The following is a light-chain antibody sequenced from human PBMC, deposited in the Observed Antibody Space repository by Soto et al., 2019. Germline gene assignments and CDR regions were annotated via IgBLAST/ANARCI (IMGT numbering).Light chain of an antibody. J-gene: IGKJ4*01. V-gene: IGKV4-1*01. CDR2: WAS. CDR1: QRVVYSHNNKHY. CDR3: QQYSSTPLP. Sequence: DIERSQDRHCVEESIAGWSPNHYKNKQRVVYSHNNKHYLAWHQQKPGQPPKLLIYWASTRASGVPDRFSGSGSGTDFARTIGSLQAEEFAVYCGQQYSSTPLPFGGGTKVDIK.